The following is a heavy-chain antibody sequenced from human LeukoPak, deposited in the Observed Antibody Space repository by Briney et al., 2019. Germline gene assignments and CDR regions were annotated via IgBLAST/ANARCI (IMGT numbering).Heavy chain of an antibody. J-gene: IGHJ4*02. CDR2: ISGGGSST. D-gene: IGHD3-10*01. CDR3: ASGPYGSGSYYNGGLWY. V-gene: IGHV3-23*01. Sequence: GGSLRLSCAASGFAFSISTMTWVRQAPGKGLEWVSSISGGGSSTSYADSVKGRFTISRDNSKNTLYLQMNSLRAEDTAVYYCASGPYGSGSYYNGGLWYWGQGTLVTVSS. CDR1: GFAFSIST.